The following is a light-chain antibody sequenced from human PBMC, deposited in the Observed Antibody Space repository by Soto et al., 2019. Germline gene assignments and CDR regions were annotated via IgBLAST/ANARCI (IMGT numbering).Light chain of an antibody. CDR3: ASWDVSLSVWV. Sequence: QSALTQPASVSGSPGQSITISCTGTSSDVGGYNYVSWYQQHPGKAPKLMIYEVSNRPSGVSNRFSGSKSGNTASLTISGLQAEDEADYYCASWDVSLSVWVFGGGTKLTVL. CDR2: EVS. CDR1: SSDVGGYNY. J-gene: IGLJ3*02. V-gene: IGLV2-14*01.